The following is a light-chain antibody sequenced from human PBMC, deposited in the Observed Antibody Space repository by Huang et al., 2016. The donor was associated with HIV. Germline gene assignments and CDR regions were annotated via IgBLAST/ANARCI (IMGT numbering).Light chain of an antibody. CDR3: QQCGDSTWT. CDR2: GAS. CDR1: HYVADSY. Sequence: EIVLTQSPGSLSLSPGDRATLSCRSSHYVADSYVAWYQHLPGQSPGLLIYGASRRAPGIPDRFSGSGFSTDFNLTISRLEPEDFAVYYCQQCGDSTWTFGQGTKVEVK. J-gene: IGKJ1*01. V-gene: IGKV3-20*01.